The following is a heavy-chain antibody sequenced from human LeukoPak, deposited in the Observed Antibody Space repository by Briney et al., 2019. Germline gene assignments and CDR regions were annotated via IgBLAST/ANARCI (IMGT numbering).Heavy chain of an antibody. D-gene: IGHD7-27*01. CDR1: GFTFSSYA. Sequence: GGSLRLSCAASGFTFSSYAMSWVRQAPGKGLEWVSCIRSSSYIYYADSVKGRFTISRDNAKNSLYLQMNSLRAEDTAVYYCARDHLGPDDAFDIWGQGTVVTVSS. CDR2: IRSSSYI. CDR3: ARDHLGPDDAFDI. J-gene: IGHJ3*02. V-gene: IGHV3-21*01.